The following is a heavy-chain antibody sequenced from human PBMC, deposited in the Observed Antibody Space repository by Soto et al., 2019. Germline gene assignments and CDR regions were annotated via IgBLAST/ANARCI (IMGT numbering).Heavy chain of an antibody. Sequence: PXXTLSLPCTVSGGSISSYYWRWIRQPPGKGLEWIGYIYYSGSTNYNPSLKSRVTISVDTSKNQFSLKMSSVTAADTAVYYCARVLDRLDPWGQGTLVTVSS. CDR2: IYYSGST. CDR1: GGSISSYY. D-gene: IGHD3-16*01. CDR3: ARVLDRLDP. V-gene: IGHV4-59*01. J-gene: IGHJ5*02.